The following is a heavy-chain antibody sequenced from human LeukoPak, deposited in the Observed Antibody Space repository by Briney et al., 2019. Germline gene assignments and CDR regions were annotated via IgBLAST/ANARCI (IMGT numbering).Heavy chain of an antibody. V-gene: IGHV3-23*01. Sequence: GGSLRLSCAASGFTFSTHAMSWVRQAPGKGLEWVSTVSIGGTGTYYTDSVQGRFTISRDNSKNMVFLQMNSLRVDDTAIYYCAKDFGVTGAEIFDYWGQGTLVTVSS. D-gene: IGHD2-8*01. CDR3: AKDFGVTGAEIFDY. CDR2: VSIGGTGT. J-gene: IGHJ4*02. CDR1: GFTFSTHA.